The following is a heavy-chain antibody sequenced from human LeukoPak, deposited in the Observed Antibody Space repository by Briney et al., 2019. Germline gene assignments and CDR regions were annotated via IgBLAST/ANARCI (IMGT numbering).Heavy chain of an antibody. D-gene: IGHD1-1*01. V-gene: IGHV4-59*08. J-gene: IGHJ3*02. CDR2: IYYSGST. Sequence: PSETLSLTCTVSGGSISSYYWSWIRQPPGKGLEWIGYIYYSGSTNYNPSLKSRVTISVDTSKNQFSLKLSSVTAADTAVYYCARLLDFHDAFDIWGQGTMVTVSS. CDR3: ARLLDFHDAFDI. CDR1: GGSISSYY.